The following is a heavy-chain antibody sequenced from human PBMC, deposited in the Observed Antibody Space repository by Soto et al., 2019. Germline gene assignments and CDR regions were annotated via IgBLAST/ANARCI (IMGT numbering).Heavy chain of an antibody. CDR3: ARDRDYSHTDADIDY. V-gene: IGHV1-18*01. Sequence: QVQLMQSGAEVRRPGTSMRISCTTSGYNFNTYVIIWVRQAPGQRLEWLGWISGYNGYTKYAQDLEDRVTLSTDPSTSTAFLELRNLRSGDTALYFCARDRDYSHTDADIDYWGQGTLVTLSS. CDR2: ISGYNGYT. D-gene: IGHD3-16*01. CDR1: GYNFNTYV. J-gene: IGHJ4*02.